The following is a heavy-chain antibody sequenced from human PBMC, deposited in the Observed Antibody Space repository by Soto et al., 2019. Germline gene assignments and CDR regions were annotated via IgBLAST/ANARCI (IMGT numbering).Heavy chain of an antibody. CDR2: LYYSGST. CDR1: GGSISSSSYY. CDR3: ARHDYTVTTDWFDP. J-gene: IGHJ5*02. D-gene: IGHD4-17*01. Sequence: QLQLQESGPGLVKPSETLSLTCTVSGGSISSSSYYWGWIRQPPGKGLEWIGSLYYSGSTYYNPSLKSRVTISVDTSKNQFPLKLSSVTAADTAVYYCARHDYTVTTDWFDPWGQGTLVTVSS. V-gene: IGHV4-39*01.